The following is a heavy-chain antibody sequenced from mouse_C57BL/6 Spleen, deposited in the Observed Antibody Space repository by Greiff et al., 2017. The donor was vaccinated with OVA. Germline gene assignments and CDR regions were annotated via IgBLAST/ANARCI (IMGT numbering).Heavy chain of an antibody. V-gene: IGHV1-39*01. CDR2: INPNYGTT. D-gene: IGHD1-1*01. Sequence: VQLQQSGPELVQPGASVKISCKASGYSFTDYNMNWVKQCTGKSLEWIGVINPNYGTTSYNQKFKGTAILTVDQSSSTAYMQLNSLTSEDSAVYYCARCNGYYGSSHFDYWGQGTTLTVSS. J-gene: IGHJ2*01. CDR3: ARCNGYYGSSHFDY. CDR1: GYSFTDYN.